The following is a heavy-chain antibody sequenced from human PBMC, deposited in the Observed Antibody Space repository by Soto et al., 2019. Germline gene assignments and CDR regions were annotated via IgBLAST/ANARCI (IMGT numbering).Heavy chain of an antibody. V-gene: IGHV1-46*01. D-gene: IGHD2-21*02. CDR1: GYTFTSYY. CDR2: INPSGGST. CDR3: ARDLLSVRSLAYCGGDCYPDY. J-gene: IGHJ4*02. Sequence: QVQLVQSGAEVKKPGASVKVSCKASGYTFTSYYMHWVRQAPGQGLEWMGIINPSGGSTSYAQKFQGRVTMTRDTSTSTVYMELSSLSSEDTAVYYCARDLLSVRSLAYCGGDCYPDYWGQGTLVTVSS.